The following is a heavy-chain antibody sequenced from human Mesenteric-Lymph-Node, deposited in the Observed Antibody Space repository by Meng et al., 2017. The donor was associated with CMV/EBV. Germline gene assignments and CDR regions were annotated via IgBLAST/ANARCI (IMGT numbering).Heavy chain of an antibody. J-gene: IGHJ4*02. Sequence: TFSSYWMHWVRQAPGKGLVWVSRINSDGSSTSYADSVKGRFTIFRDNAKNTLYLQMNSLRAEDTAVYYCARDDSSGWFHAGDYFDYWGQGTLVTVSS. CDR1: TFSSYW. CDR2: INSDGSST. CDR3: ARDDSSGWFHAGDYFDY. D-gene: IGHD6-19*01. V-gene: IGHV3-74*01.